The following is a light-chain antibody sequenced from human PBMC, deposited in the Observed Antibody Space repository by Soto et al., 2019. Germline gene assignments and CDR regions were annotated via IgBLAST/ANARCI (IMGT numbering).Light chain of an antibody. Sequence: QSVLTQPPSASGSPGQSVTISCTGTSSDVGKYDYVSWFQHHPGKAPKLIIYEVSNRPSGVSNRFSGSKSGNTASLTISGLQAEDEADYYCSSYTSSSTLYVFGTGTKVTVL. CDR1: SSDVGKYDY. CDR3: SSYTSSSTLYV. CDR2: EVS. J-gene: IGLJ1*01. V-gene: IGLV2-14*01.